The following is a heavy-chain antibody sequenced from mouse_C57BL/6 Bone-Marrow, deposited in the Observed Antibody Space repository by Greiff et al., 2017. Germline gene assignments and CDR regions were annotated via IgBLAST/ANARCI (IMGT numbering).Heavy chain of an antibody. CDR3: VRDSGYYSYYAMDY. CDR1: GFTFNTYA. D-gene: IGHD2-3*01. J-gene: IGHJ4*01. CDR2: IRSKSSNYAT. V-gene: IGHV10-3*01. Sequence: EVQGVESGGGLVQPKGSLKLSCAASGFTFNTYAMHWVRQAPGKGLEWVARIRSKSSNYATYYADSVKDRFTISRDDSQSMLYLQMNNLKTEDTAMYYCVRDSGYYSYYAMDYWGQGTSVTVSS.